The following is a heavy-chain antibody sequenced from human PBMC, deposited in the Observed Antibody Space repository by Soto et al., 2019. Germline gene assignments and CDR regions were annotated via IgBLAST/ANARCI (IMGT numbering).Heavy chain of an antibody. CDR2: INAGNGNT. CDR1: GYTFTSYA. V-gene: IGHV1-3*05. D-gene: IGHD3-22*01. J-gene: IGHJ4*02. CDR3: ARGSGPMIEWH. Sequence: QVQLVQSGAEEKKPGASVKVSCKASGYTFTSYAMHWVRQAPGQRLEWMGWINAGNGNTKYSQKFQGRVTITRDTSATTAYMELSSLRSEDTAVYYCARGSGPMIEWHWGQGTLVTVSS.